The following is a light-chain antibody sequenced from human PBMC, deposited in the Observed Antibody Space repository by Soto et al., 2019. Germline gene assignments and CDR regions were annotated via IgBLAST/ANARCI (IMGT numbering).Light chain of an antibody. Sequence: QAVVTQEPSLTVSPGGTVTLTCGSSTGDVITSLYPHWLQQQPGQAPRTLIYDTTNRHSWTPARFSGSLLGGRAALTLSGAQPEDEADYYCLLSYSSGRVFGGGTKLTVL. J-gene: IGLJ3*02. V-gene: IGLV7-46*01. CDR1: TGDVITSLY. CDR3: LLSYSSGRV. CDR2: DTT.